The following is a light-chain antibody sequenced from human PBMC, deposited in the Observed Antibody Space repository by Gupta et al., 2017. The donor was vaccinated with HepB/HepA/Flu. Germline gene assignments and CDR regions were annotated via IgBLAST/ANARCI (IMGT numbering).Light chain of an antibody. CDR2: PYR. CDR3: QAGDSRNMI. J-gene: IGLJ2*01. V-gene: IGLV3-1*01. Sequence: ALTQPPSVSGSPGKTASITCSGDKLGDKYACWYQQRPVQSPVLVIYPYRKRTSGTPERCSGSISGITATLTISGTKAMDEDDYYWQAGDSRNMIFGGGTKLTVL. CDR1: KLGDKY.